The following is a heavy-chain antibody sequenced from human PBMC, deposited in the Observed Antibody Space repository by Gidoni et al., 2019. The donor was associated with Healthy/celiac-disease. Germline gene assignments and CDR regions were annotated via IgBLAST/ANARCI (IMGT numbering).Heavy chain of an antibody. V-gene: IGHV4-30-4*07. D-gene: IGHD4-17*01. J-gene: IGHJ5*02. CDR2: IYYSGST. CDR1: GGSISSGGYS. CDR3: ARAPATTVTTTNWFDP. Sequence: QVQLQESGPGLVKPSQTLSLTCAVSGGSISSGGYSWRWIRQPPGKGLEWIGYIYYSGSTYYNPSLKSRVTISVDTSKNQFSLKLSSVTAADTAVYYCARAPATTVTTTNWFDPWGQGTLVTVSS.